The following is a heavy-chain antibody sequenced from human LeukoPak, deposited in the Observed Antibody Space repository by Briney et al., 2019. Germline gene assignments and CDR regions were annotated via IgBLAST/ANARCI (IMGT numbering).Heavy chain of an antibody. CDR2: INPKNGDT. CDR3: VRECCGADSFDI. Sequence: ASVKVSCKASGYTFNSYYIHWVRQAPGPGLEWMGCINPKNGDTNYAQDFQGRVTMTRDTSISTAYMDLSRLRSDDTAVYYCVRECCGADSFDIWGQGTVVTVSP. CDR1: GYTFNSYY. J-gene: IGHJ3*02. V-gene: IGHV1-2*02. D-gene: IGHD2-21*01.